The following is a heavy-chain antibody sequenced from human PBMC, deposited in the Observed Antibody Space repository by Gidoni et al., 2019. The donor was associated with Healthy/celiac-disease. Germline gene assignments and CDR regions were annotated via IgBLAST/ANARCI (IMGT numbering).Heavy chain of an antibody. CDR1: GFSFSSYG. D-gene: IGHD5-12*01. J-gene: IGHJ1*01. CDR3: TRSNCKDGYNFNDVVQH. Sequence: VQLVESGGGLVQPGGSLRLSCAASGFSFSSYGMSWVRRAPGKGLDGVAHIWNDGSQKYYADSVKGRFTIARDNSKSMLYLQMDSLKAKDTAMYYCTRSNCKDGYNFNDVVQHWGQGTLVTVSS. V-gene: IGHV3-33*08. CDR2: IWNDGSQK.